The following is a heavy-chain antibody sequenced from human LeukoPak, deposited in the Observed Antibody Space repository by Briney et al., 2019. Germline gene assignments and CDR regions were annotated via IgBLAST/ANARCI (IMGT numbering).Heavy chain of an antibody. J-gene: IGHJ4*02. D-gene: IGHD5-18*01. V-gene: IGHV1-2*02. CDR2: INPNRGGT. Sequence: ASVKVSCKASGYTFTGYYMHWVRQAPGQGLEWMGWINPNRGGTNYAQKFQGRVTMTRDTSISTASMELSRLRSDDTAVYYCARVEPEQLWHFDYWGQGTLVTVSS. CDR1: GYTFTGYY. CDR3: ARVEPEQLWHFDY.